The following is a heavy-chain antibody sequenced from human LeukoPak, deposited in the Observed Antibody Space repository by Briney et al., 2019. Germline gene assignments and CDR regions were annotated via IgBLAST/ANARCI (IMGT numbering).Heavy chain of an antibody. CDR1: GFTFSNYW. Sequence: QPGGSLRLSCAASGFTFSNYWMYWVRQGPGKGLVWVSRSNGDGSVTTYADSVKGRFTISRDNAKNTLYLQMSSLRAEDTAVYYCARGGGYSYDRHDYWGQGTLVTVSS. CDR3: ARGGGYSYDRHDY. J-gene: IGHJ4*02. V-gene: IGHV3-74*01. D-gene: IGHD5-18*01. CDR2: SNGDGSVT.